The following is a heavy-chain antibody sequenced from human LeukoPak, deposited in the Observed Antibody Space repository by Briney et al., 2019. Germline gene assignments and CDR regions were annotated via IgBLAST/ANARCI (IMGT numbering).Heavy chain of an antibody. CDR3: ARWRYGYVIDY. CDR1: GYSFTSYD. CDR2: MNPNSGNT. D-gene: IGHD5-18*01. J-gene: IGHJ4*02. V-gene: IGHV1-8*01. Sequence: GASVKVSCKASGYSFTSYDVNWVRQATGQGLEWMGWMNPNSGNTGYAQKFQGRVTMTRNTSISTAYTELSSLSSEDTAVYYCARWRYGYVIDYWGQGTLVTVSS.